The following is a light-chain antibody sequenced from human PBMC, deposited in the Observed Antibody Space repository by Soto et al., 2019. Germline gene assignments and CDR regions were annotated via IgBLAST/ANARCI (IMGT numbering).Light chain of an antibody. J-gene: IGKJ4*01. CDR2: GAS. Sequence: EIVMTQSPATLSVSPGERATLSCRASQSVSSNLAWYQQKPGQAHRLLIYGASTRATGIPARFSGSGSGTEFTLTISSLQSEDFAVYYCQQYNNWPPHTFGGGTKVEIK. CDR3: QQYNNWPPHT. CDR1: QSVSSN. V-gene: IGKV3-15*01.